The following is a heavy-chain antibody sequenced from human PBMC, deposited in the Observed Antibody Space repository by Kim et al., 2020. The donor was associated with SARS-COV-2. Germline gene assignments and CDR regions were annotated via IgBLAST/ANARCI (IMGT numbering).Heavy chain of an antibody. Sequence: GRFTISRDNAKNTLYLQMNSLSAEDTAVYYCARGIQLWLEVLSYYYGMDVWGQGTTVTVSS. J-gene: IGHJ6*02. CDR3: ARGIQLWLEVLSYYYGMDV. D-gene: IGHD5-18*01. V-gene: IGHV3-74*01.